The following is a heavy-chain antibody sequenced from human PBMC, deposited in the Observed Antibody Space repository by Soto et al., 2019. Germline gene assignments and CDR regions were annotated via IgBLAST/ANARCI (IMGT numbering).Heavy chain of an antibody. Sequence: PSETLSLTCAVYGGSFSGYYWSWIRQPPGKGLEWIGEINHSGSTNYNPSLKSRVTISIDTSKNQFSLKLSSVTAADTAVYHCARGAAARGYYYYMDVWGKGTTVTVSS. V-gene: IGHV4-34*01. CDR3: ARGAAARGYYYYMDV. CDR1: GGSFSGYY. D-gene: IGHD6-13*01. J-gene: IGHJ6*03. CDR2: INHSGST.